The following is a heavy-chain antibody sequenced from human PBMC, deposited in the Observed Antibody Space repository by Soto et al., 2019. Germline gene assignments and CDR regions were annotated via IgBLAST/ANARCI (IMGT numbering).Heavy chain of an antibody. CDR2: ISYDGSNK. CDR1: GFTFSSYG. CDR3: AKAGYEDLTEWYYFDY. J-gene: IGHJ4*02. Sequence: GGSLRLSCAASGFTFSSYGMHWVRQAPGKGLEWVAVISYDGSNKYYADSVKGRFTISRDNSKNTLYLQMNSLRAEDTAVYYCAKAGYEDLTEWYYFDYWGQGTLVTVSS. D-gene: IGHD3-3*01. V-gene: IGHV3-30*18.